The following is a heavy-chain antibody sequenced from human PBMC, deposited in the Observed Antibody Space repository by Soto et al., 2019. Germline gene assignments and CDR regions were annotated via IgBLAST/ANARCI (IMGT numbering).Heavy chain of an antibody. CDR1: GFSLSTRGVG. V-gene: IGHV2-5*02. J-gene: IGHJ4*02. CDR3: ADCHIYHAGSHYFDF. CDR2: IYWDNDD. Sequence: QITLKESGPPLVKPSQTLTLTCTFSGFSLSTRGVGVGWIRQPPGKALEWLAFIYWDNDDRYSPSLKSRLTITMDTSKYQVVLTMTHVDPVDTATYFGADCHIYHAGSHYFDFWGQGTLVTVSS. D-gene: IGHD1-26*01.